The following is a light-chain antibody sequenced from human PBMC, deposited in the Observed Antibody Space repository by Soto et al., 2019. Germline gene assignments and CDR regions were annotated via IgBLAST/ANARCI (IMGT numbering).Light chain of an antibody. J-gene: IGLJ1*01. V-gene: IGLV2-14*01. CDR3: YTYTRINTRV. Sequence: QSALTQPASVSGSPGQSITISCTGTTSDIGGYNYVSWYQHHPGKAPKLIIYDVSNRPSGVPNRFSGSKSANTASLTISGLQAEDEADYYCYTYTRINTRVFGTGTKVTVL. CDR2: DVS. CDR1: TSDIGGYNY.